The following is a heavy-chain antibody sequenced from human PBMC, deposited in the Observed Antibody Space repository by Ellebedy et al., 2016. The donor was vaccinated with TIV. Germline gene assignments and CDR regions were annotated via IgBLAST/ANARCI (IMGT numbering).Heavy chain of an antibody. CDR1: GYSFTTYW. D-gene: IGHD4-17*01. CDR3: ARQRAEVTTRWFDP. J-gene: IGHJ5*02. Sequence: GGSLRLXXKGSGYSFTTYWIAWVRQMPGKGLEWMGRIDPSDSYTNYSPSFQGHVTISADKSISTAYLQWSSLKASDTAMYYCARQRAEVTTRWFDPWGQGTLVTVSS. CDR2: IDPSDSYT. V-gene: IGHV5-10-1*01.